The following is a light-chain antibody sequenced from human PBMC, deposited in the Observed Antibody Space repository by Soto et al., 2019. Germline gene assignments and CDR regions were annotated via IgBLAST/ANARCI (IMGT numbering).Light chain of an antibody. Sequence: EIVLTQSPGTLSLSPGKRATLSCRASQSVSSSYLAWYQQKPGQAPRLLIYGASGSATGIPDRFSGSGSGTDFTLTISRLEPEDFAVYYCQQYGSAPPVTFGQGTRLEIK. J-gene: IGKJ5*01. CDR2: GAS. V-gene: IGKV3-20*01. CDR1: QSVSSSY. CDR3: QQYGSAPPVT.